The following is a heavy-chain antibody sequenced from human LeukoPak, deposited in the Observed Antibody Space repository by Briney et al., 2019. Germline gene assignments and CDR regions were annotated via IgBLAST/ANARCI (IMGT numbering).Heavy chain of an antibody. CDR3: ARGGRQWLANSDY. Sequence: HGESLQISCKGSGYIFTRYWISWVRQLPGKGLEWMGRIDPSDSYTNYSPSFQGHVTISADKSISTAYLQWSSLKASDTAMYYCARGGRQWLANSDYCGQGTLVTVSS. CDR1: GYIFTRYW. J-gene: IGHJ4*02. V-gene: IGHV5-10-1*01. D-gene: IGHD5-12*01. CDR2: IDPSDSYT.